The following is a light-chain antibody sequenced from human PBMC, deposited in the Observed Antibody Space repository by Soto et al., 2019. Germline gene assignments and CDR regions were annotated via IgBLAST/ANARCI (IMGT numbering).Light chain of an antibody. CDR1: QSISTY. Sequence: DIQMTQSPSSLSASVGDRVTITCRASQSISTYLNWYQQKPGKAPNLLIYTSSNLQPGVPSRFSGSGSGTDFTLAISSLQPEDFATYYSQQSFSSPRTFGQGTKVDIK. CDR3: QQSFSSPRT. V-gene: IGKV1-39*01. J-gene: IGKJ1*01. CDR2: TSS.